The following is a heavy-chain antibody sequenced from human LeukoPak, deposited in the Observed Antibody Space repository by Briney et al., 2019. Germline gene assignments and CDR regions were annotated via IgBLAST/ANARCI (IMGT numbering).Heavy chain of an antibody. V-gene: IGHV3-30*04. CDR2: ISYDGSNK. CDR1: GFTFSSYA. J-gene: IGHJ4*02. D-gene: IGHD6-19*01. Sequence: GGSLRLSCAASGFTFSSYAMHWVRQAPGKGLEWVAVISYDGSNKYYADSVKGRFTISRDNSKNTLYPQMNSLRAEDTAVYYCARDIAVAGTSLDYWGQGTLVTVSS. CDR3: ARDIAVAGTSLDY.